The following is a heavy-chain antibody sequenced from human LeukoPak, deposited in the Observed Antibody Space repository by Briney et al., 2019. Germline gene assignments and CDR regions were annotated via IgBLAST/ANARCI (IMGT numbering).Heavy chain of an antibody. D-gene: IGHD3-9*01. V-gene: IGHV4-39*07. J-gene: IGHJ5*01. CDR3: AKSYDNLTGYDS. CDR2: IYYGGST. Sequence: SETLSLTCTVSGGSISSSSYYWGWIRQPPGKGLEWIGSIYYGGSTYYNPSLKSRVTISVDTSKNQFSLKLSSVNAADTAVYYCAKSYDNLTGYDSWGQGTLVTVSS. CDR1: GGSISSSSYY.